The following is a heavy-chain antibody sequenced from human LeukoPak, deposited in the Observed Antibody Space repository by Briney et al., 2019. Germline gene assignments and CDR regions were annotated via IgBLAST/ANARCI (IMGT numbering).Heavy chain of an antibody. Sequence: SEALSLTRTVSRGSISSYYWSWIRQPPGKGLEWIGYIYNSGSTNYNHSLKGRVTISEDMSNNQYSLKLSSVTAADTAVYYCARALRLWGGNSGIAFDIWGQGTMVTVSS. CDR2: IYNSGST. V-gene: IGHV4-59*01. CDR1: RGSISSYY. CDR3: ARALRLWGGNSGIAFDI. D-gene: IGHD4-23*01. J-gene: IGHJ3*02.